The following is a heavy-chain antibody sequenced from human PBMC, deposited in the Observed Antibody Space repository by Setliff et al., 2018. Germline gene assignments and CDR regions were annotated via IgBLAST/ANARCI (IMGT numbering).Heavy chain of an antibody. CDR3: ARGYDSGGWNY. V-gene: IGHV5-51*01. Sequence: PGESLKISCKVSGNGFTDLWIAWVRQTPGKGLEWMGIIHPADYDTRYSPSLQGQDTFSADRSISTAHLQWDSLKASDTAMYYCARGYDSGGWNYWGQGTLVTVSS. CDR1: GNGFTDLW. CDR2: IHPADYDT. J-gene: IGHJ4*02. D-gene: IGHD3-22*01.